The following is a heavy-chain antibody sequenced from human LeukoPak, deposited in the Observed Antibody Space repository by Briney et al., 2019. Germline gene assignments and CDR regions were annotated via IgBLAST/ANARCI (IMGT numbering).Heavy chain of an antibody. D-gene: IGHD3-3*01. CDR1: GFTFSNYA. J-gene: IGHJ4*02. V-gene: IGHV3-23*01. Sequence: PGGSLRLSCAASGFTFSNYAMSWVRQTPGKGLEWVATFSNTGSTYYADSVRGRFTISRDNSKDTLYLHMKSLRDDDTAIYYCVKDFYDFWSGFDYWGQGALVTVSS. CDR3: VKDFYDFWSGFDY. CDR2: FSNTGST.